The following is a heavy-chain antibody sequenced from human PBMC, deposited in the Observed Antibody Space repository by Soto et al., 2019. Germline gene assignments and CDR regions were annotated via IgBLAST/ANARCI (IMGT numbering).Heavy chain of an antibody. J-gene: IGHJ6*02. D-gene: IGHD3-22*01. V-gene: IGHV3-48*01. CDR1: GFPFRNSN. CDR3: AREYWVGTDSSDDSPNLGIGMDV. Sequence: GGSLRLCCAASGFPFRNSNIYWVRQNPGKGLEWLSYISGASGTIYYADSMQGRFTISRDNAKNSLYLQMNSLRAEDTAVYYCAREYWVGTDSSDDSPNLGIGMDVWGQGTTVTVSS. CDR2: ISGASGTI.